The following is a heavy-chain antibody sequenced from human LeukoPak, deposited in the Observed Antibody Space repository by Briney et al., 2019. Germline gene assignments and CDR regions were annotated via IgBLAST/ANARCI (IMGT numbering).Heavy chain of an antibody. V-gene: IGHV4-61*01. CDR1: GGSISSGSYY. Sequence: SETRSLTCTVSGGSISSGSYYWSWIRQPPGKGLEWIGYIYYSGSTNYNPSLKSRVTISVDTSKNQFSLKLSSVTAADTAVYYCARDLPLSVPAVSDAFDIWGQGTMVTVSS. CDR3: ARDLPLSVPAVSDAFDI. CDR2: IYYSGST. D-gene: IGHD2-2*01. J-gene: IGHJ3*02.